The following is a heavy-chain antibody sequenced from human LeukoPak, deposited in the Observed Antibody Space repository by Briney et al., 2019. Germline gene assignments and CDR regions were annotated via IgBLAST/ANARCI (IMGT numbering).Heavy chain of an antibody. V-gene: IGHV3-30*02. CDR1: GFTFSSYG. CDR3: AKELVIQGGWYYFDC. Sequence: PGGSLRLSCAASGFTFSSYGMHWVRQAPGKGLEWVAFIRYDGSNKYYADSVKGRFTISRDNSKNTLYLQMNSLRAEDTAVYYCAKELVIQGGWYYFDCWGQGTLVTVSS. D-gene: IGHD6-19*01. CDR2: IRYDGSNK. J-gene: IGHJ4*02.